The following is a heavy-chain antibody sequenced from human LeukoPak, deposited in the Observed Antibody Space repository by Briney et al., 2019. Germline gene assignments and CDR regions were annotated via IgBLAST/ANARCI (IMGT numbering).Heavy chain of an antibody. CDR1: GFMFSIYN. CDR2: ISSGSDSI. D-gene: IGHD3-22*01. Sequence: GGSLRLSCVASGFMFSIYNMNWVRQAPGKGLEWLSYISSGSDSIYYADSVKGRFTISRDNANNSLYLQMNSLRAEDTAVYYCAKALDSSGYPCDYWGQGALVTVSS. CDR3: AKALDSSGYPCDY. J-gene: IGHJ4*02. V-gene: IGHV3-48*01.